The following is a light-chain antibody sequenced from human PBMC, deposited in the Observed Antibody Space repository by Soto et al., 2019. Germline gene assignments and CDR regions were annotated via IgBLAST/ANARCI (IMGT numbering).Light chain of an antibody. J-gene: IGLJ3*02. CDR2: RNN. CDR3: AAWDDSLSGPNWV. Sequence: QSVLTQPPSASGTPGQRVTISCSGSSSNIGSNYVYWYQQLPGTAPKLLIYRNNQRPSGVPDRFSGSKSGTSASLAISGLGSEDEADYYCAAWDDSLSGPNWVFGGGTKLTVL. CDR1: SSNIGSNY. V-gene: IGLV1-47*01.